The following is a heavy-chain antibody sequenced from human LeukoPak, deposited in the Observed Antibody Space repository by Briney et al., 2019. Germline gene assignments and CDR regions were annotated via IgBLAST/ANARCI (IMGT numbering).Heavy chain of an antibody. D-gene: IGHD3-16*01. J-gene: IGHJ6*02. V-gene: IGHV4-34*01. CDR2: INHSGSA. CDR3: ARDQRLRSTNYYYYYYGMDV. CDR1: GGSFSGYY. Sequence: SETLSLTCAVYGGSFSGYYWTWIRQPPGKGLEWIGEINHSGSANYNPSLKSRVTISVDTSKNQFSLKLSSVTAADTAVYYCARDQRLRSTNYYYYYYGMDVWGQGTTVTVSS.